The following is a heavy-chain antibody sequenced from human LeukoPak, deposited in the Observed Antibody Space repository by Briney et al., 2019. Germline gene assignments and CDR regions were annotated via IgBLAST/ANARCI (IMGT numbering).Heavy chain of an antibody. Sequence: GGSLRLSCAVFGFTFSSYSMNWVRQAPGKGLEWVSAISGSGGSTYYADSVKGRFTISRDNSKNTLYLQMNSLRAEDTAVYYCAKYVRLGDYYYYYMDVWGKGTTVTVSS. CDR3: AKYVRLGDYYYYYMDV. V-gene: IGHV3-23*01. CDR2: ISGSGGST. J-gene: IGHJ6*03. D-gene: IGHD3-16*01. CDR1: GFTFSSYS.